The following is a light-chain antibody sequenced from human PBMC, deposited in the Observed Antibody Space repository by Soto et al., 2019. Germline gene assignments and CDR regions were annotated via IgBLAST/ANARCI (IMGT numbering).Light chain of an antibody. CDR3: QQYNSYPFT. V-gene: IGKV1-5*01. CDR1: QSISSW. Sequence: DIQMTQSPSTLSASVGDRVTITCRAIQSISSWLAWYQQKPGKAPKLLIYDASSLESGVPSRFSGSGSGTEFTLTISSLQPDDFATYYCQQYNSYPFTFGPGTKVDIK. CDR2: DAS. J-gene: IGKJ3*01.